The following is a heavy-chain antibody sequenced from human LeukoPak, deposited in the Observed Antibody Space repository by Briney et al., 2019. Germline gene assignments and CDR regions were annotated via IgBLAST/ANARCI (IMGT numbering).Heavy chain of an antibody. CDR1: GFTVSTNY. CDR3: ATASYSGWTASHDY. J-gene: IGHJ4*02. Sequence: GGSLRLSCAASGFTVSTNYMSWVRQAPGKGLEWVSVIYSDGNTYYVDSVKGRFTISRDNSENTLYLQMNSLRAEDTAVYYCATASYSGWTASHDYWGQGTLVTVSS. CDR2: IYSDGNT. D-gene: IGHD6-25*01. V-gene: IGHV3-66*01.